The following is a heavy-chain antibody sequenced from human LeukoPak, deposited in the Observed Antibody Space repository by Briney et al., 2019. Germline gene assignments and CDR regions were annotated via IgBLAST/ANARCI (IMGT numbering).Heavy chain of an antibody. J-gene: IGHJ6*03. V-gene: IGHV5-51*01. Sequence: GASLKISCKGSGYSFTSYWIGWVRQMPGKGLEWMGIIYPGDSDTRYSPPFQGQVTISADKSISTAYLQWSSLKASDTAMYYCARLAAAGKVNYYYYYMDVWGKGTTVTVSS. CDR1: GYSFTSYW. D-gene: IGHD6-13*01. CDR2: IYPGDSDT. CDR3: ARLAAAGKVNYYYYYMDV.